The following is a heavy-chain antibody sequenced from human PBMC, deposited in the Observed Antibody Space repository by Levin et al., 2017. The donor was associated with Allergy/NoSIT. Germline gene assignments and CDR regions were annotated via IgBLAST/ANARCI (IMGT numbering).Heavy chain of an antibody. CDR2: ISGSGGST. CDR1: GFTFSSYA. J-gene: IGHJ4*02. CDR3: YDSSGYYYGNY. Sequence: GESLKISCAASGFTFSSYAMSWVRQAPGKGLEWVSAISGSGGSTYYADSVKGRFTISRDNSKNTLYLQMNSLRAEDTAVYYCYDSSGYYYGNYWGQGTLVTVSS. D-gene: IGHD3-22*01. V-gene: IGHV3-23*01.